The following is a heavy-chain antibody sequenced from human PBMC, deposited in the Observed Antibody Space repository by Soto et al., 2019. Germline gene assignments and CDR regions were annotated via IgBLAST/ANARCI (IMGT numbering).Heavy chain of an antibody. J-gene: IGHJ4*02. CDR1: GFSLSTSGVG. CDR3: AHRPSYCSGGSCSSGFDY. Sequence: QITLKESGPTLVKPTQTLTLTCTFSGFSLSTSGVGVGWIRQPPGKALEWLALIYWDDDKRYSPSLKSRLTISNDTSKNPVVLTMTNMDPVDTAAYYCAHRPSYCSGGSCSSGFDYWGQGTLVTVSS. V-gene: IGHV2-5*02. CDR2: IYWDDDK. D-gene: IGHD2-15*01.